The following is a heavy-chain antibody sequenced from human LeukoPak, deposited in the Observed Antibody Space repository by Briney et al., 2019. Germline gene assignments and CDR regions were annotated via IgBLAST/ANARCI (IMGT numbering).Heavy chain of an antibody. D-gene: IGHD4-17*01. J-gene: IGHJ1*01. CDR2: INHRGST. CDR1: RGSLRGYY. CDR3: ARGPLVRQYFQH. Sequence: SETLSLTRVGYRGSLRGYYWSWLRQPPGKGLAWIGEINHRGSTNYNPPLKSRVTISIDTSKMQFSLKLSSVTAADTSVYDCARGPLVRQYFQHWGRGTVVAVSS. V-gene: IGHV4-34*01.